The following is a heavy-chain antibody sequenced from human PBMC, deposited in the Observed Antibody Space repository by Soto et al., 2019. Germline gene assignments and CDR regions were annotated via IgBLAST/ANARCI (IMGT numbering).Heavy chain of an antibody. Sequence: GASVKVSCKASGFTFANSAVQWVRQARGQRLEWIGWTVVGSGNTHYAQKFQERATITRDMSTSTAYMEMSSLRSEDTAVYYCAAASHYYDSSGYELGAFDIWGQGTMLTVSS. CDR2: TVVGSGNT. CDR1: GFTFANSA. CDR3: AAASHYYDSSGYELGAFDI. V-gene: IGHV1-58*01. D-gene: IGHD3-22*01. J-gene: IGHJ3*02.